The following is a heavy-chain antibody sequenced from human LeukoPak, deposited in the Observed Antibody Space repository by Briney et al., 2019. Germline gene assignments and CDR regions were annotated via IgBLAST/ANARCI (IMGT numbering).Heavy chain of an antibody. CDR1: GFAFSSYA. CDR3: ARDPVDVSSQGGGWFDP. V-gene: IGHV3-23*01. D-gene: IGHD2-15*01. J-gene: IGHJ5*02. CDR2: ISGSGGST. Sequence: PGGSLRLSCAASGFAFSSYAMSWVRQAPGKGLEWVSAISGSGGSTYYADSVKGRFTISRDNSKNTLYLQMNSLRAEDTAVYYCARDPVDVSSQGGGWFDPWGQGTLVTVSS.